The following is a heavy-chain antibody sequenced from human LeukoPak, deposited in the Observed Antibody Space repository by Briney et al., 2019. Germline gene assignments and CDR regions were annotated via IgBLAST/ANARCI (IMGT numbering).Heavy chain of an antibody. J-gene: IGHJ4*02. CDR2: INHSGST. V-gene: IGHV4-34*01. CDR1: GGSFSGYY. Sequence: SETLSLTCAVYGGSFSGYYRSWIRQPPGKGLEWIGEINHSGSTNYNPSLKSRVTISVDTSKNQFSLKLSSVTAADTAVYYCAAGTAMVHWGQGTLVTVSS. CDR3: AAGTAMVH. D-gene: IGHD5-18*01.